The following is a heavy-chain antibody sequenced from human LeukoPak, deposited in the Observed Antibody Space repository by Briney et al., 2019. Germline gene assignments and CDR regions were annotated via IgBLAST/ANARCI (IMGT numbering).Heavy chain of an antibody. CDR3: ARQFFHDFCHMDV. CDR2: INHSGST. J-gene: IGHJ6*03. D-gene: IGHD3-3*01. Sequence: SETLSLTCAVYGGSFSGYYWSWIRQPPGKGLEWIGEINHSGSTNYNPSLKSRVTISVDTSKNQFSLKLSSVTAADTAVYYCARQFFHDFCHMDVWGKGTTVTVSS. V-gene: IGHV4-34*01. CDR1: GGSFSGYY.